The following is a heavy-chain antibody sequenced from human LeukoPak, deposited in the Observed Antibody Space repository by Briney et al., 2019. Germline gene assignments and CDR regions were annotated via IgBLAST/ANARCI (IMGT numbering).Heavy chain of an antibody. D-gene: IGHD3-22*01. CDR2: INPNSGGT. Sequence: ASVKVSCKASGYTFTGYYMHWVRQAPGQGLEWMGRINPNSGGTNYAQKFQGRVTMTRDTSISTAYMELSGLRSDDTAVYYCASWGLSYDSSGYPIDYWGQGTLVTVSS. CDR3: ASWGLSYDSSGYPIDY. J-gene: IGHJ4*02. V-gene: IGHV1-2*06. CDR1: GYTFTGYY.